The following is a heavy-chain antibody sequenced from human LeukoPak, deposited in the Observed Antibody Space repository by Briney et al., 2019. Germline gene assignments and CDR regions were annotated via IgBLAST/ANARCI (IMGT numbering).Heavy chain of an antibody. Sequence: PGGSLRLSCAASGFTFSSYEMNRVRQAPGKGLEWVSYISSSGSTIYYADSVKGRFTISRDNAKNSLYLQVNSLRAEDTAVYYCARDHATDSSSWYVTYYYYGMDVWGQGTTVTVSS. D-gene: IGHD6-13*01. CDR2: ISSSGSTI. J-gene: IGHJ6*02. CDR1: GFTFSSYE. V-gene: IGHV3-48*03. CDR3: ARDHATDSSSWYVTYYYYGMDV.